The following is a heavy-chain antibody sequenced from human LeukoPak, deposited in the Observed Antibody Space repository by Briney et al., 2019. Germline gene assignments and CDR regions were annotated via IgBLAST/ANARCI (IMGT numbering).Heavy chain of an antibody. Sequence: ASVKVSCKASGYTFTSYGISWVRQAPGQGLEWMGWISAYNGNTNYAQKLQGRVTMTTDKSTSTAYMELSSLRSEDTAVYYCARSRSREVATITGPWFGYYYGMDVWGQGTTVTVSS. J-gene: IGHJ6*02. D-gene: IGHD5-12*01. CDR2: ISAYNGNT. V-gene: IGHV1-18*01. CDR1: GYTFTSYG. CDR3: ARSRSREVATITGPWFGYYYGMDV.